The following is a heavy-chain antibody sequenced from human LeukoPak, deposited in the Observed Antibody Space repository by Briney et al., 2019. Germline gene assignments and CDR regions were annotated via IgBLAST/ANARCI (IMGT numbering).Heavy chain of an antibody. D-gene: IGHD3-10*01. V-gene: IGHV3-23*01. CDR3: AKAYGSGSYPHNFDY. Sequence: GGSLRLSCAASGFTFSYYDMSWVRQAPGKGLEWVASITLSGGSTFYADSVKGRFTISRDNSKNTLYLQMNSLSAEDTAVYYCAKAYGSGSYPHNFDYWGQGTLVTVSS. CDR2: ITLSGGST. J-gene: IGHJ4*02. CDR1: GFTFSYYD.